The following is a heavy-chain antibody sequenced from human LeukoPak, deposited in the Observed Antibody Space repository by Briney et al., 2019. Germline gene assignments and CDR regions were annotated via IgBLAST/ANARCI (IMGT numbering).Heavy chain of an antibody. J-gene: IGHJ4*02. V-gene: IGHV4-30-2*01. D-gene: IGHD2-2*01. CDR2: IYHSGST. Sequence: SETLSLTCAVSGGSISSGGYSWSWIRQPPGKGLEWIGYIYHSGSTYYNPSLKSRVTISVDRSKNQFSLKLSSVTAADTAVYYCARVRGVPAATFDYWGQGTLVTVSS. CDR1: GGSISSGGYS. CDR3: ARVRGVPAATFDY.